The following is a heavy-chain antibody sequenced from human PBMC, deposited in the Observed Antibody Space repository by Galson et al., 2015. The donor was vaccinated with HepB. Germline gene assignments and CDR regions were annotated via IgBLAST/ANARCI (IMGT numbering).Heavy chain of an antibody. CDR2: ISTANGNT. V-gene: IGHV1-3*04. CDR3: ARDRATGDLDY. Sequence: SVKVSCKASGYTFATYFIHWVRQAPGQRLEWMGWISTANGNTEYSQKFQGRVTITRDTSASTAYMELSSLRPEDTAVFYCARDRATGDLDYWGQGTLVTVSS. J-gene: IGHJ4*02. CDR1: GYTFATYF. D-gene: IGHD7-27*01.